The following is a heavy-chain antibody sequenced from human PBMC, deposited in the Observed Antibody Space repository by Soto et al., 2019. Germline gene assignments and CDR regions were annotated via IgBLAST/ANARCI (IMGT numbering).Heavy chain of an antibody. Sequence: ASLKVSCKVSGYTFTSYAMHWVRQAPGQRLEWMGWINTGNGKPKYSQNLQGRVTITRDTFASTAYMELSSLRSEDTAVYYCARATTYYDFWSGYLDIWGQGTMVTVSS. V-gene: IGHV1-3*04. CDR2: INTGNGKP. D-gene: IGHD3-3*01. CDR3: ARATTYYDFWSGYLDI. J-gene: IGHJ3*02. CDR1: GYTFTSYA.